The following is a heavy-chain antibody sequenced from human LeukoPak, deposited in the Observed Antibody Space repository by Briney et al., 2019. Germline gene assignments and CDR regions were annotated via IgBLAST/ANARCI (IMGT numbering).Heavy chain of an antibody. CDR1: GFTFSDYY. D-gene: IGHD2-2*01. V-gene: IGHV3-11*01. CDR2: ISSSGSTI. Sequence: GGSLRLSCAASGFTFSDYYMSWIRQAPGKGLEWVSYISSSGSTIYYADSVKGRFTISRDNAKNSLYLQMNSLRAEDTAVYYCARDHARRDIVVVPAAMIGYYYYGMDVWGQGTTVTVSS. J-gene: IGHJ6*02. CDR3: ARDHARRDIVVVPAAMIGYYYYGMDV.